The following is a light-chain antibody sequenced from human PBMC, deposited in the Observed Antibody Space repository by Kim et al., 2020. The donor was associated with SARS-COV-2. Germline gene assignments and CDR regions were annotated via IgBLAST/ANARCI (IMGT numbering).Light chain of an antibody. V-gene: IGLV6-57*01. CDR3: QSYDSSRRYVV. CDR1: SGSIASNY. CDR2: EDN. J-gene: IGLJ2*01. Sequence: NFMLTQPHSVSESPGKTVTISCTRSSGSIASNYVQWFQQRPGSSPTIVIYEDNERPAGVPDRFSGSIDSSSNSASLTISGLKTEDEADYYGQSYDSSRRYVVFGGGTQLTVL.